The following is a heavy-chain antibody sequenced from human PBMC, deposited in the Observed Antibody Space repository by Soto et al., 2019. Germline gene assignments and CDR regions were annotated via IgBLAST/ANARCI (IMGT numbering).Heavy chain of an antibody. CDR3: ARESRWFFDC. Sequence: QITLKESGPTLVKPTQTLTLTCTFSGFSLSTTGVGVGWIRQPPGKALEWLAIIYWDDDKRYSPSLKSRLTITKDTSNNQVVLTMTNMDPVDTATYYCARESRWFFDCWGQGTLVTVSS. J-gene: IGHJ4*02. D-gene: IGHD2-15*01. CDR1: GFSLSTTGVG. CDR2: IYWDDDK. V-gene: IGHV2-5*02.